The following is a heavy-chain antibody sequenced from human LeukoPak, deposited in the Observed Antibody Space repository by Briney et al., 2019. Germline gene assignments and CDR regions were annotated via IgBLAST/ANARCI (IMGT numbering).Heavy chain of an antibody. J-gene: IGHJ6*02. D-gene: IGHD2-2*01. Sequence: GGSLRLSCAASGFTFSSYSMNWVRQAPGKGLEWVSYISSSSSTIYYADSVKGRFTISRDNAKNSLYLQMNSLRAEDTAVYYCAINGWYCSSTGCYHGDYGMDVWGQGTTVTVSS. CDR2: ISSSSSTI. V-gene: IGHV3-48*01. CDR1: GFTFSSYS. CDR3: AINGWYCSSTGCYHGDYGMDV.